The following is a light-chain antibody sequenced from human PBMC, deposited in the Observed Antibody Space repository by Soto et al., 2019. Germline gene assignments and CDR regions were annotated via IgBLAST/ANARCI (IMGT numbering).Light chain of an antibody. Sequence: DIQMTQSPATLSASVGDRVSITCRPSQDSSSWLAWYQQKPGKAPKLLIYDASSLESGVPSRFSGSGSGTEFTLTITSLQPDDFATYYCQQYNSYPWTFGQGTKVDI. CDR1: QDSSSW. V-gene: IGKV1-5*01. CDR2: DAS. CDR3: QQYNSYPWT. J-gene: IGKJ1*01.